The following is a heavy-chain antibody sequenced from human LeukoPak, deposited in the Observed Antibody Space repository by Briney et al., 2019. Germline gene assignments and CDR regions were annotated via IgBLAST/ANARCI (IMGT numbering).Heavy chain of an antibody. CDR3: ATGVASTFTY. Sequence: GASVKVSCKASGYTFTDYYIHWVRQAPGQGLEWMAFVNPDSGDSYSAPKFQGRVTMTRDTSISTASMELNWLTSDDTAVYYCATGVASTFTYWGQGTLVTVSS. CDR2: VNPDSGDS. D-gene: IGHD3-3*01. CDR1: GYTFTDYY. V-gene: IGHV1-2*02. J-gene: IGHJ4*02.